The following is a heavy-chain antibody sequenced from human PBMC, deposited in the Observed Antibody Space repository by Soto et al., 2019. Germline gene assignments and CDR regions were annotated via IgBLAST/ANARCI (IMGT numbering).Heavy chain of an antibody. V-gene: IGHV4-59*12. Sequence: TSETLSLTCTVSGGSISNYYWSWFRQTPGKGLEWIGYVHDSWGSNYNPSLRSRVTISVDTSKNQFSLKLTSVTAADTAVYYCARDKITGLFDYWGQGTLVTVS. CDR3: ARDKITGLFDY. D-gene: IGHD2-8*02. CDR1: GGSISNYY. J-gene: IGHJ4*02. CDR2: VHDSWGS.